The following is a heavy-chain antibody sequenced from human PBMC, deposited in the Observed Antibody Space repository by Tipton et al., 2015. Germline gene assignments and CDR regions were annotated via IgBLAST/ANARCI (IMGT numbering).Heavy chain of an antibody. J-gene: IGHJ4*02. CDR3: ARAEPRVLFAPLLEWSYSLPVDY. Sequence: SLRLSCAASGFTFSSYAMHWVRQAPGKGLEWVAVISYDGSNKYYADSVKGRFTISRDNSKNTLYLQMNSLRAEDTAVYYCARAEPRVLFAPLLEWSYSLPVDYWGQGTLVTVSS. CDR2: ISYDGSNK. CDR1: GFTFSSYA. V-gene: IGHV3-30*01. D-gene: IGHD1-14*01.